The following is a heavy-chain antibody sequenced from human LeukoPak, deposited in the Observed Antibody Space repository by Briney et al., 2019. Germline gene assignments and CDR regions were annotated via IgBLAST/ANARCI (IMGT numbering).Heavy chain of an antibody. J-gene: IGHJ3*02. Sequence: SETLSLTCAVYGGSFSGYYWSWIRQPPGKGLEWIGEINHSGSTNYNPSLKSRVTISVDTSKNQFSLKLSSVTAADTAVYYCARLRYYDSSGYLEGADDAFVIWGQGTMVTVSS. D-gene: IGHD3-22*01. CDR2: INHSGST. CDR1: GGSFSGYY. V-gene: IGHV4-34*01. CDR3: ARLRYYDSSGYLEGADDAFVI.